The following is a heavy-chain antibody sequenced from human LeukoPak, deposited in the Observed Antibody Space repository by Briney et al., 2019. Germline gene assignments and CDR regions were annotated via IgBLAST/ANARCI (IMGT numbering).Heavy chain of an antibody. V-gene: IGHV4-59*01. Sequence: SETLSLTCAVYGGSFGGYYWSWIRQPPGKGLEWIGLIYTSGSTNYNPSLKSRVTISVDTSKNQFSLKLSSVTAADTAVYYCARDIGGSYYDSSGWLDPWGQGTLVTVSS. D-gene: IGHD3-22*01. CDR1: GGSFGGYY. CDR2: IYTSGST. CDR3: ARDIGGSYYDSSGWLDP. J-gene: IGHJ5*02.